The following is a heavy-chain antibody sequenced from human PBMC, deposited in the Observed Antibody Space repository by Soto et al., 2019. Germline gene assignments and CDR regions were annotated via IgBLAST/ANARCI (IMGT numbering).Heavy chain of an antibody. J-gene: IGHJ5*02. CDR2: ISYDGSNK. CDR3: AKDRRVGVVIIMANWFDP. D-gene: IGHD3-3*01. Sequence: XGSLILSCAASGFTFSSYGMHWVRQAPGKGLEWVAVISYDGSNKYYADSVKGRFTISRDNSKNTLYLQMNSLRAEDTAVYYCAKDRRVGVVIIMANWFDPWGQGTLVTVSS. V-gene: IGHV3-30*18. CDR1: GFTFSSYG.